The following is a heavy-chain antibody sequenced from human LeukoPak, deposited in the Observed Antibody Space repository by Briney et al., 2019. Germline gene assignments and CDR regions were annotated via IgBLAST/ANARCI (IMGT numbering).Heavy chain of an antibody. Sequence: GSSVKVSGKASGGTFSSYAISWVPQAPGQGLEWMGRIIPIFGTANYAQKFQGRVTITTDESTSTAYMDLSSLRSEDTAVYYCARVGYSGYEPFDYWGQGTLVTVSS. CDR1: GGTFSSYA. CDR3: ARVGYSGYEPFDY. J-gene: IGHJ4*02. V-gene: IGHV1-69*05. D-gene: IGHD5-12*01. CDR2: IIPIFGTA.